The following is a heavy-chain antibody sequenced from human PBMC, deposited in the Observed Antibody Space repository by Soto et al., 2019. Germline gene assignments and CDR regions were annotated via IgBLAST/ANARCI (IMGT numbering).Heavy chain of an antibody. Sequence: SRSLSCAASEFPISSYAMHRVRPANGKGLEWVAVISYDGSNKYYADSVKGRFTISRDNSKNTLYLQMNSLRAEDTAVYYCARADYYDSSGYNVSDACDSWGQGTRVTGS. J-gene: IGHJ3*02. CDR3: ARADYYDSSGYNVSDACDS. V-gene: IGHV3-30-3*01. CDR2: ISYDGSNK. D-gene: IGHD3-22*01. CDR1: EFPISSYA.